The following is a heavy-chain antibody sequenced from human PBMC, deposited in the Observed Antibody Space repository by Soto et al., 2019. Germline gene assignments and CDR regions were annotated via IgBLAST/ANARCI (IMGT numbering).Heavy chain of an antibody. V-gene: IGHV3-48*03. CDR1: GFNVGDYE. CDR2: ITSGGTVF. CDR3: ARGRYALGV. J-gene: IGHJ6*02. Sequence: GSLRLSCAVSGFNVGDYEMNWARQAPGKGLEWISMITSGGTVFYYSDSVRGQFAISRDDSANSLHLQMDNLRVEDTAFYFCARGRYALGVWGQGTSVTVSS. D-gene: IGHD3-9*01.